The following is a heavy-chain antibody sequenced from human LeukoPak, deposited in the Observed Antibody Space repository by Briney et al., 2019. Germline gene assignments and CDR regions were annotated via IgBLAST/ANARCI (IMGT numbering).Heavy chain of an antibody. CDR1: GGTFSSYA. D-gene: IGHD2-2*01. V-gene: IGHV1-69*13. CDR3: ARGVVPAAQGGWGDFGY. CDR2: IIPIFGTA. J-gene: IGHJ4*02. Sequence: SVKVSCKASGGTFSSYAISWVRQAPGQGLEWMGGIIPIFGTANYAQKFQGRVTITADESTSTAYMELSSLRSEDTAVYYCARGVVPAAQGGWGDFGYWGQGTLVTVSS.